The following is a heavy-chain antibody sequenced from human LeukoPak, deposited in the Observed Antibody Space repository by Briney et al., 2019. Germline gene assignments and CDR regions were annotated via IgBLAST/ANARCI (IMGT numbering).Heavy chain of an antibody. D-gene: IGHD5-18*01. J-gene: IGHJ4*02. Sequence: GGSLRLSCAASGFSLNSYGMSWVRQAPGKGLEWVSAISGSGGNTYYADSVKGRFTISRDNSKNTLYLQINSLRAEDSALYYCAKKRGYSYGDPFDYWGQGTLVTVSS. CDR3: AKKRGYSYGDPFDY. V-gene: IGHV3-23*01. CDR1: GFSLNSYG. CDR2: ISGSGGNT.